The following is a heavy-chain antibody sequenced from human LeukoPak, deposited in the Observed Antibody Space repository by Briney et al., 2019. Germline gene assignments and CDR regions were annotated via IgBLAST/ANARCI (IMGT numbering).Heavy chain of an antibody. CDR3: ARGGYNLY. J-gene: IGHJ4*02. V-gene: IGHV3-7*01. D-gene: IGHD1-14*01. Sequence: GGSLRLYCAASGFTISSYWMSWVRQAPGKGLEWVANIKQEGSERYYVDSVKGRFTISRDNAKNSLYLQMNSLRAEDTAVYYCARGGYNLYWGQGTLVTVSS. CDR2: IKQEGSER. CDR1: GFTISSYW.